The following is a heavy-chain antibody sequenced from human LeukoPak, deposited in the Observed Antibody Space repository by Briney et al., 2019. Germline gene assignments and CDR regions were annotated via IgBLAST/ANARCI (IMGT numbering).Heavy chain of an antibody. V-gene: IGHV4-4*07. D-gene: IGHD3-22*01. CDR2: IHMSGST. J-gene: IGHJ4*02. Sequence: SETLSLTCTVSGDSINSYHWSWIRQPAGKGLEWIGRIHMSGSTNYNPPLRSRVAIPMDNSKNQFSLKLKSVTAADTAVYYCARDDSSRDDSGGYHYWGQGTLVTISS. CDR1: GDSINSYH. CDR3: ARDDSSRDDSGGYHY.